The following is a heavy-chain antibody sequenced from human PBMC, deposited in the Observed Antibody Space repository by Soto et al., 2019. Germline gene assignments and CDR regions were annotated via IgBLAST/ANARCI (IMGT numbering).Heavy chain of an antibody. Sequence: GGSLRLSCAASGFTFSSYAMSWVRQAPGKGLEWVSAISGSGGSTYYADSVKGRFTISRDNSKNTLYLQMNSLRAEDTAVYYCAKDTHFWSGYYRLFFDYWGQGTLVTGSS. D-gene: IGHD3-3*02. CDR2: ISGSGGST. CDR1: GFTFSSYA. CDR3: AKDTHFWSGYYRLFFDY. J-gene: IGHJ4*02. V-gene: IGHV3-23*01.